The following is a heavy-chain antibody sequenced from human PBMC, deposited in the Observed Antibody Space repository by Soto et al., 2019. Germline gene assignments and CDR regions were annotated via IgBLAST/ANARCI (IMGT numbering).Heavy chain of an antibody. Sequence: PAETLSLTCTVSCGSISSFYWSWIRQPAGEELEWIGPIFSGDRNNYNPSLKRQVTMSVETSKDQFSLRLSSVTAADAAMYYCARGSSRWDYWGQGTLVTVS. V-gene: IGHV4-4*07. CDR3: ARGSSRWDY. CDR1: CGSISSFY. CDR2: IFSGDRN. D-gene: IGHD6-13*01. J-gene: IGHJ4*02.